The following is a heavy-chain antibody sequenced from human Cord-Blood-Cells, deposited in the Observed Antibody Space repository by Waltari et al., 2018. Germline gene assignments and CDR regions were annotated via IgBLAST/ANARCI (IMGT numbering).Heavy chain of an antibody. J-gene: IGHJ4*02. CDR1: GGTFSSYA. CDR3: AGGVDSSGYYRGALDY. V-gene: IGHV1-69*12. D-gene: IGHD3-22*01. CDR2: IIPIFGTA. Sequence: QVQLVQSGAEVKKPGSSVKVSCKASGGTFSSYAISWVRQAPGQGLEWMGGIIPIFGTANYAQKFQGRVTITAVESTSTAYMGLSSLRSEGTAGYYCAGGVDSSGYYRGALDYWGQGTLVTVSS.